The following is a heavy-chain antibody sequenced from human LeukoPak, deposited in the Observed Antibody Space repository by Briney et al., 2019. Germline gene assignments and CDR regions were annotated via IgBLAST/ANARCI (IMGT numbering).Heavy chain of an antibody. Sequence: GGSLRLSCAASGFTFSSYSMNWVRQAPGKGLEWVSYISSSSSTIYYADSVKGRFTISRDNAKSSLYLQMNSLRDEDTAVYYCARVPYYYDSSGPRGWGQGTLVTVSS. D-gene: IGHD3-22*01. CDR3: ARVPYYYDSSGPRG. CDR2: ISSSSSTI. V-gene: IGHV3-48*02. CDR1: GFTFSSYS. J-gene: IGHJ4*02.